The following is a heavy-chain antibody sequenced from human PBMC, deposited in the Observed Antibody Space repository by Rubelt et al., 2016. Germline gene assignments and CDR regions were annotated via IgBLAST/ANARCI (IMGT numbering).Heavy chain of an antibody. J-gene: IGHJ6*03. D-gene: IGHD4-11*01. V-gene: IGHV4-38-2*02. CDR3: ARVVDDSNHYYYMDV. CDR1: GYSITSGYY. Sequence: QVQLLESGPGPVKPSETLALTCTVSGYSITSGYYLGWIRHSPGTGLEWLGYVHHSGRTYYNPSRSRPFTTTVDTPNNQFFLSLNSVTAADTGVYYCARVVDDSNHYYYMDVWGKGTTVTVSS. CDR2: VHHSGRT.